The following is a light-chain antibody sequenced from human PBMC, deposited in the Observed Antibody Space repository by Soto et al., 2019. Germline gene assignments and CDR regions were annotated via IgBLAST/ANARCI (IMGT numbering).Light chain of an antibody. V-gene: IGKV3-20*01. Sequence: EIVLTQSPGTLSLSPGERATLSCRASQSVSSSYLAWYQQKPGQAPRLLIYGASSRATGIPDMFSGSGSGTDFTLTISRLEPEDFAVYYCQQYGSSPPYTFGQGTKVDIK. CDR3: QQYGSSPPYT. CDR2: GAS. J-gene: IGKJ2*01. CDR1: QSVSSSY.